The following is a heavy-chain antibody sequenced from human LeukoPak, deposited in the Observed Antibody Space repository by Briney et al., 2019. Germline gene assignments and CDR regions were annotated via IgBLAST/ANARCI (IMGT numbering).Heavy chain of an antibody. CDR3: AREGACGRQGIDY. Sequence: GGSLRLSCAASGFTFNTYGMHWVRQAPGKGLEWVAVIWYDGSNKYYADSVKGRFTISRDNSKNTLYLQMNSLRAEDTAVFYCAREGACGRQGIDYWGQGTLVTVSS. V-gene: IGHV3-33*01. CDR2: IWYDGSNK. CDR1: GFTFNTYG. J-gene: IGHJ4*02. D-gene: IGHD1-26*01.